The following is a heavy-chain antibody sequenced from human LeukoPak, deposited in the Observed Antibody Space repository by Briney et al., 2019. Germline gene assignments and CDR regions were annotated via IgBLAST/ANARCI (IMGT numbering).Heavy chain of an antibody. CDR2: MYHSGST. J-gene: IGHJ4*02. D-gene: IGHD3-16*02. V-gene: IGHV4-39*07. Sequence: SETLSLTCTVSGGSISTSNYYWGWIRQPPGKGLEWIGTMYHSGSTYYNPSLKSRVTISVDTSKNQFSLRLSSVTAADTAVYYCARYDVWGSYRAFDYWGQGTLVTVSS. CDR1: GGSISTSNYY. CDR3: ARYDVWGSYRAFDY.